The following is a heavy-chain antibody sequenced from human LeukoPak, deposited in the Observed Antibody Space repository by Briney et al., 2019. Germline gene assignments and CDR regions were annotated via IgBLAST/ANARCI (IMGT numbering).Heavy chain of an antibody. D-gene: IGHD3-10*01. CDR2: IYTSGST. CDR1: GGSISSYY. V-gene: IGHV4-4*07. CDR3: ARRSPLYGSGSYYLGY. Sequence: SETLSLTCTVSGGSISSYYWSWIRQPAGKGLEWIGRIYTSGSTNYNPSLKSRVTISVDTSKNQFSLKLSSVTAADTAVYYCARRSPLYGSGSYYLGYWGQGTLVTVSS. J-gene: IGHJ4*02.